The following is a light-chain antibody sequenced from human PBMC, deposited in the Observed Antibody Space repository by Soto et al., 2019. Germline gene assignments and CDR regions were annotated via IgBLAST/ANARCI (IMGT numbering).Light chain of an antibody. CDR2: WAS. CDR3: QQYYISPVT. V-gene: IGKV4-1*01. Sequence: DILMTQSPDSLAVALGERATINCTSSRRLLYSSNNKNHLAWYQQKPGQPPKLFIYWASTRESGVPDRFSGSGSGTDFTLTIGSLQAEDVALYYCQQYYISPVTFGQGTRLEIK. CDR1: RRLLYSSNNKNH. J-gene: IGKJ5*01.